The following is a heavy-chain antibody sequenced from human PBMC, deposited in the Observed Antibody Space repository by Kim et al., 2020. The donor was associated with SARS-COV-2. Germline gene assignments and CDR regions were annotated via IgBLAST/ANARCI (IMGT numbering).Heavy chain of an antibody. V-gene: IGHV5-51*01. D-gene: IGHD3-10*01. CDR3: ATCWFGDPQGFGD. J-gene: IGHJ4*02. Sequence: YSPSFQGQVTISADKSISTAYLQWSSLKASDTAMYYCATCWFGDPQGFGDWGQGTLVTVSS.